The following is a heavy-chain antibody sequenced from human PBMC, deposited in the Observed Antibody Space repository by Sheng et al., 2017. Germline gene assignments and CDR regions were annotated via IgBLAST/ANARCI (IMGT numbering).Heavy chain of an antibody. J-gene: IGHJ3*02. CDR1: GYSISSGYY. CDR2: IYHSGST. Sequence: QVQLQESGPGLVKPSETLSLTCTVSGYSISSGYYWGWIRQPPGKGLEWIGSIYHSGSTYYNPSLKSRVTISVDTSKNQFSLKLSSVTAADTAVYYCARGDDSSGYYLDAFDIWGQGTMVTSL. CDR3: ARGDDSSGYYLDAFDI. D-gene: IGHD3-22*01. V-gene: IGHV4-38-2*02.